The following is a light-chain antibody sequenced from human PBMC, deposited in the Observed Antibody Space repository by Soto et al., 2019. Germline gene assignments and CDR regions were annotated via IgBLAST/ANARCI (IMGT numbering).Light chain of an antibody. CDR3: QSYDRTLRGYV. Sequence: QSVLTQPPSVSGAPGQTVIISCTGNNSNIGSPYGVHWYQQVLGKAPKLLIYGNDNRPSGVPDRFSGSKSASSASLAITGVQAEEEGDYYCQSYDRTLRGYVFGTGTKLTVL. V-gene: IGLV1-40*01. CDR1: NSNIGSPYG. CDR2: GND. J-gene: IGLJ1*01.